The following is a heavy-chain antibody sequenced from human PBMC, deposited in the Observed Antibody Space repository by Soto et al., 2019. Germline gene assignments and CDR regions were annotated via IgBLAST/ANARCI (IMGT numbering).Heavy chain of an antibody. D-gene: IGHD3-3*01. CDR2: INHSGST. CDR1: GGSITTSSYS. Sequence: SETLSLTCTVSGGSITTSSYSWSWIRQPPGKGLEWIGEINHSGSTNYNPSLKSRVTISVDTSKNQFSLKLSSVTAADTAVYYCAAYYDFWSGFGLYQTRGAFDYWGQGTLVTVSS. J-gene: IGHJ4*02. V-gene: IGHV4-39*07. CDR3: AAYYDFWSGFGLYQTRGAFDY.